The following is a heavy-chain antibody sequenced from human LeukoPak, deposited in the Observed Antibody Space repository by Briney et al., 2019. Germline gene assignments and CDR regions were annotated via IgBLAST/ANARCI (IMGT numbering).Heavy chain of an antibody. CDR1: GFTFNNYA. CDR3: AKRDPYYYYMDV. Sequence: GGSLRLSCAASGFTFNNYAMSWVRQAPGKGLEWVSIIYSGGSTFYSDSVKGRFTISRDNSKNTLYLQMNSLRAEDTAVYYCAKRDPYYYYMDVWGKGTTVTISS. V-gene: IGHV3-23*03. CDR2: IYSGGST. J-gene: IGHJ6*03. D-gene: IGHD5-24*01.